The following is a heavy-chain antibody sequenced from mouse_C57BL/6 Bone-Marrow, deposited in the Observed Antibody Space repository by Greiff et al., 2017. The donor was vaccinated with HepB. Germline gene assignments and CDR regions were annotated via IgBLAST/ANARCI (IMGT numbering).Heavy chain of an antibody. Sequence: QVQLQQSGAELVRPGASVTLSCKASGYTFTDYEMHWVKQTPVHGLEWIGAIDPETGGTAYNQKFKGKAILTADKSSSTAYMELRSLTSEDSAVYYCTREVRFISHLGYFDVWGTGTTVTVSS. CDR1: GYTFTDYE. CDR3: TREVRFISHLGYFDV. J-gene: IGHJ1*03. CDR2: IDPETGGT. D-gene: IGHD1-1*01. V-gene: IGHV1-15*01.